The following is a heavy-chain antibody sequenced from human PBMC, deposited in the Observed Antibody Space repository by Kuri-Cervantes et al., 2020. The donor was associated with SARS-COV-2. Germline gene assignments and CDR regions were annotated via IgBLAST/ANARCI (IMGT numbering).Heavy chain of an antibody. Sequence: GGSLRLSCAASGFTFSSYAMSWVRQAPGKGLEWVSAISGSGGSTYYADSVKGRFTISRDNAKNTLYLQMNSLRAEDTAVYYCARGFSSGYYVLGYWGQGTLVTVSS. CDR1: GFTFSSYA. J-gene: IGHJ4*02. D-gene: IGHD3-22*01. CDR2: ISGSGGST. V-gene: IGHV3-23*01. CDR3: ARGFSSGYYVLGY.